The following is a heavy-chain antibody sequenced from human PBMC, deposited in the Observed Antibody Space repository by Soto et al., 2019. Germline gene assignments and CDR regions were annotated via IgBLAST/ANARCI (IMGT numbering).Heavy chain of an antibody. CDR2: ISSRGSFI. CDR1: GFTFSDYS. V-gene: IGHV3-21*06. J-gene: IGHJ1*01. Sequence: GGSLRLSCTRSGFTFSDYSLNWVRQAPGKGLEWVSSISSRGSFIYYADSLQGRLTISRDNVKNLVFLQMRSLTPEDTALYFCVRVPSGAETDQITPFQHWGQGTPVTVSS. CDR3: VRVPSGAETDQITPFQH. D-gene: IGHD1-26*01.